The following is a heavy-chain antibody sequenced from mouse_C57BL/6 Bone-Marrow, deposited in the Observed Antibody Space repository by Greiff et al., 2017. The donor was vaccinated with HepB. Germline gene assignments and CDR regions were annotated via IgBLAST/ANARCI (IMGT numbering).Heavy chain of an antibody. Sequence: EVMLVESGGDLVKPGGSLKLSCAASGFTFSSYGMSWVRQTPDKRLEWVATISSGGSYTYYPDSVKGRFTISRDNAKNTLYLQLSSLKSEDTAMYYCARNYYGSSYDAMDYWEQGTAVTVSS. D-gene: IGHD1-1*01. CDR1: GFTFSSYG. V-gene: IGHV5-6*01. CDR3: ARNYYGSSYDAMDY. CDR2: ISSGGSYT. J-gene: IGHJ4*01.